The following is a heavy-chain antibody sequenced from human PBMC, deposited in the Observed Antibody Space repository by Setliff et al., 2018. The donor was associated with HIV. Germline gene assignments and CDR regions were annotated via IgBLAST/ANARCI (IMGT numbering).Heavy chain of an antibody. CDR3: ARDGARDGYNLDS. CDR2: LDSTGTS. J-gene: IGHJ5*02. CDR1: GDSITAYY. Sequence: SETLSLTCTVSGDSITAYYWTWIRQPPGKGLEWIGRLDSTGTSSYNPSLASRVTMSVDTSKNQFSLTLTSVTAADTAVYYCARDGARDGYNLDSWGQGTLVTVSS. V-gene: IGHV4-4*07. D-gene: IGHD6-25*01.